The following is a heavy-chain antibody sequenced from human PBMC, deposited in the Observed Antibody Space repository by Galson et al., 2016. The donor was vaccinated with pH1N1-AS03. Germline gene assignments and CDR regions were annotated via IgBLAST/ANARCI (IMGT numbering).Heavy chain of an antibody. CDR1: GGSISSYY. CDR3: ARFPDYGDGVGY. V-gene: IGHV4-59*08. D-gene: IGHD4-17*01. J-gene: IGHJ4*02. CDR2: IFYNGTT. Sequence: SETLSLTCTVSGGSISSYYWSWIRQPPGKRLEWIGYIFYNGTTNYNPSLKSRVTISVDTSKNQFSPKLTSVTAADTAVYYCARFPDYGDGVGYWGQGTLVTVSS.